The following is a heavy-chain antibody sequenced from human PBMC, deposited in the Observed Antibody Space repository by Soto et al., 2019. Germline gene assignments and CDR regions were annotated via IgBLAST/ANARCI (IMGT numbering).Heavy chain of an antibody. Sequence: SETLSLTCAVSSGSISSSNWWSWVRQPPGKGLEWIGEIYHSGSTNYNPSLKSRVTISVDKSKNQFSLKLSSVTAADTAVYYCAGRIHYGDYNYYMDVWGKGTTVTVSS. D-gene: IGHD4-17*01. CDR2: IYHSGST. CDR3: AGRIHYGDYNYYMDV. CDR1: SGSISSSNW. J-gene: IGHJ6*03. V-gene: IGHV4-4*02.